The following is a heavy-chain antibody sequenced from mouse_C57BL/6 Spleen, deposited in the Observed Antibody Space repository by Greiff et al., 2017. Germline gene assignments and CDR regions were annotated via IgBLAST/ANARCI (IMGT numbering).Heavy chain of an antibody. CDR1: GFTFSSYA. D-gene: IGHD3-2*02. CDR2: ISDGGSYT. J-gene: IGHJ4*01. V-gene: IGHV5-4*03. CDR3: ASQLRLPFMDY. Sequence: EVNLVESGGGLVKPGGSLKLSCAASGFTFSSYAMSWVRQTPEKRLEWVATISDGGSYTYYPDNVKGRFTISRDNAKNNLYLQMSHLKSEDTAMYYCASQLRLPFMDYWGQGTSVTVSS.